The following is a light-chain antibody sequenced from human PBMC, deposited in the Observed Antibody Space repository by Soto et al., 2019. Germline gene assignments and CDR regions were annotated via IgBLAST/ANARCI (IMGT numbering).Light chain of an antibody. V-gene: IGKV3-20*01. J-gene: IGKJ1*01. CDR1: QSVSSSY. CDR2: GAS. CDR3: QQYNIWPQT. Sequence: EIVLTQSPGTLSLSPGERATLSCRASQSVSSSYLAWYQQKPGQAPRLLIYGASSRATGIPDRFSGSGSGTDFTLTISSLEPEDFAVYFCQQYNIWPQTFGQGTKVDIK.